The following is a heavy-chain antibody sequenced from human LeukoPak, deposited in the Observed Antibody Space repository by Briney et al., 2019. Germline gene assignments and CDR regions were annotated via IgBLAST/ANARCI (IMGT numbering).Heavy chain of an antibody. CDR2: ISGSGGST. CDR1: GFTFSSYA. D-gene: IGHD3-9*01. J-gene: IGHJ4*02. CDR3: AREGRSDILDDY. V-gene: IGHV3-23*01. Sequence: GGSLRLSCAASGFTFSSYAMSWVRQAPGKGLEWVSAISGSGGSTYYADSVKGRFTISRDNAKNSLYLQMNSLRAEDTAVYYCAREGRSDILDDYWGQGTLVTVSS.